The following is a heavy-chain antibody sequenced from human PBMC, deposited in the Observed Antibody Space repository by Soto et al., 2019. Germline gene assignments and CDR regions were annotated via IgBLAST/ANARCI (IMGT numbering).Heavy chain of an antibody. V-gene: IGHV3-30*18. CDR1: GFTFSIYG. CDR2: ISYDGSNK. Sequence: QVQLAESGGGVVQPGRSLRLSCAASGFTFSIYGMHWVRQAPGKGLEWVAVISYDGSNKYYADSVKGRFTISRDNSKNTLYLQMNSLRGEDTAVYYCAKETVEYYFDYWGQGTLVTVSS. J-gene: IGHJ4*02. D-gene: IGHD3-3*01. CDR3: AKETVEYYFDY.